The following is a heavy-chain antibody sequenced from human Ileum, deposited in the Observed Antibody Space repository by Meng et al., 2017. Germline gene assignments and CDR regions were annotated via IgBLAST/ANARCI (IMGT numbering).Heavy chain of an antibody. J-gene: IGHJ4*02. CDR2: TYYNGSP. CDR1: GGSFSSDDYY. D-gene: IGHD3-10*01. Sequence: QVQLQESGPGLVKPSQTLALPCSVSGGSFSSDDYYWTWSRQTPGKGLEWIGLTYYNGSPFYNPSLRSRVTISVDTSKDQFSLKLTSVTAADTAVYYCARERRHYYGSGSFDYWGQGILVTVSS. CDR3: ARERRHYYGSGSFDY. V-gene: IGHV4-30-4*01.